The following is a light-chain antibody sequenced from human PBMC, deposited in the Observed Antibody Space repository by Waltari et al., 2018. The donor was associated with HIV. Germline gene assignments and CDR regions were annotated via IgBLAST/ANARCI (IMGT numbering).Light chain of an antibody. CDR2: HSS. CDR3: QQYHHWPPLT. Sequence: DILLTQSPATISVSPGGGVPVSCRASQNVDDKLAWYQQKPGQSPRLLIYHSSVRAAGVPTRFGGAGSATNFTLTITSLQSEDFALYFCQQYHHWPPLTFGGGSRVELK. V-gene: IGKV3D-15*01. CDR1: QNVDDK. J-gene: IGKJ4*01.